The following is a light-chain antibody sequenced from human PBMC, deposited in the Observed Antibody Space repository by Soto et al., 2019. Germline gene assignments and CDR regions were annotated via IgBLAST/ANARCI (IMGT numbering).Light chain of an antibody. V-gene: IGLV2-14*03. Sequence: QSALTQPASVSGSPGQSITISCTGTSSDVGGYDYVSWYQQHPGKASKLIIYDVSSRPSGVSNRFSGSKSGSTASLTISGLQAEDEADYYFNSYTSSTTLVFGGGTKVTVL. CDR1: SSDVGGYDY. J-gene: IGLJ2*01. CDR3: NSYTSSTTLV. CDR2: DVS.